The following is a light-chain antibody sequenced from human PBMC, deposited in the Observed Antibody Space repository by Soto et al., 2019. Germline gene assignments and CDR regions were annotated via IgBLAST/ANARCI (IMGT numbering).Light chain of an antibody. CDR1: SSNIGSNT. Sequence: QSVLTQPPSASGTPGQRVSISCSGSSSNIGSNTVNWYQQVPGTAPKLLIYYNDNRPSGVPDRFSGSKSGTSASLAITGLQADDEADYYCQSYDSSLSGHVVFGGGTKLTVL. CDR3: QSYDSSLSGHVV. V-gene: IGLV1-44*01. CDR2: YND. J-gene: IGLJ2*01.